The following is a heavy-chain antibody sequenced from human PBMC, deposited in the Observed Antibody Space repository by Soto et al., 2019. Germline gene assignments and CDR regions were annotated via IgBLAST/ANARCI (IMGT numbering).Heavy chain of an antibody. D-gene: IGHD6-19*01. J-gene: IGHJ6*02. CDR1: GFTLSGYS. CDR2: ISSSSSTG. Sequence: PGVSRRRSWAASGFTLSGYSMNWVREAPVKGLGWVSYISSSSSTGYYADSVKGRFTISRDNAKNSLYLQMNSLRDEDTAVYYCARDRSSGWYEENYYYYGMDVWGQGTTVTVSS. CDR3: ARDRSSGWYEENYYYYGMDV. V-gene: IGHV3-48*02.